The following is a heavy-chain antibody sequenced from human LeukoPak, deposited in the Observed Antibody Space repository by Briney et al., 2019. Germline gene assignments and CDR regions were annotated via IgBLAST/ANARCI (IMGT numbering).Heavy chain of an antibody. CDR1: GFTFSDYY. CDR2: ISSSSDII. Sequence: GGSLRLSCAASGFTFSDYYMSWIRQTPGKGLEGVSYISSSSDIIYYADSVKGRFTISRDNAKNSLYLQMNSLRAEDTAVYYCARDITMVRGAPPWFDPWGQGTLVTVSS. CDR3: ARDITMVRGAPPWFDP. D-gene: IGHD3-10*01. J-gene: IGHJ5*02. V-gene: IGHV3-11*01.